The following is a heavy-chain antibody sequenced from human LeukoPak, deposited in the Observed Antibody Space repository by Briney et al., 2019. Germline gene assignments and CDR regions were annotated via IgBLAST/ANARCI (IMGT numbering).Heavy chain of an antibody. CDR2: ISYDGSNK. J-gene: IGHJ4*02. V-gene: IGHV3-30*18. CDR1: GFTFSSYG. Sequence: PGGSLRLSCAASGFTFSSYGMHCVRQAPGKGLEWVAVISYDGSNKYYADSVKGRFTISRDNSKNTLYLQMNSLRAEDTAVYYCAKFNYGSGSRGDYWGQGTLVTVSS. D-gene: IGHD3-10*01. CDR3: AKFNYGSGSRGDY.